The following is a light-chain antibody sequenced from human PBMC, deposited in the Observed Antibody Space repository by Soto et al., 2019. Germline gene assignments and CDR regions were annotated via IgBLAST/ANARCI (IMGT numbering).Light chain of an antibody. CDR2: DAS. V-gene: IGKV3-11*01. CDR3: QQRSNWPPT. J-gene: IGKJ1*01. CDR1: QSVSIN. Sequence: EIVLTQSPGTLSLSPGERATLSCRASQSVSINLAWYQQKPDQVPRLLIYDASNRATGIPARFSGSGSGTDFTLTISSLEPEDFAVYYCQQRSNWPPTFGQGTKVDTK.